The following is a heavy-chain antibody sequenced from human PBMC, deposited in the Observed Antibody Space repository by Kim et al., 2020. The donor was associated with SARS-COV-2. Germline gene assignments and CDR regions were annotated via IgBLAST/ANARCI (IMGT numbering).Heavy chain of an antibody. Sequence: QKFQGRVTMTRDTSISTAYMELSRLRSDDTAVYYCARDRGYVASRNWFDPWGQGTLVTVSS. J-gene: IGHJ5*02. CDR3: ARDRGYVASRNWFDP. D-gene: IGHD5-12*01. V-gene: IGHV1-2*02.